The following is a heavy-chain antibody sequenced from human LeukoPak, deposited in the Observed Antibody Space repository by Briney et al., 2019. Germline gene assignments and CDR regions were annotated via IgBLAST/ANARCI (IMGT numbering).Heavy chain of an antibody. J-gene: IGHJ3*02. CDR2: ISWNSGSI. V-gene: IGHV3-9*01. D-gene: IGHD3-22*01. CDR1: GFTFDDYA. Sequence: GGSLRLSCAASGFTFDDYAMHWVRQAPGKGLEWVSGISWNSGSIGYADFVKGRFTISRDNAKDSLYLQMNSLRAEDTTLYYCAKDRVTMIVVEGVNAFDIWGQGTMVTVSS. CDR3: AKDRVTMIVVEGVNAFDI.